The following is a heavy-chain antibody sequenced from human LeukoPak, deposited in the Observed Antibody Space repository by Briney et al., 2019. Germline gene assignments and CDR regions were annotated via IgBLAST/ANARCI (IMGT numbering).Heavy chain of an antibody. Sequence: GGSLRLSCAASGFTFSSYAMHWVRQAPGKGLEWVAVISYDGSNKYYADSVKGRFTISRDNSKNTLYLQMNSLRAEDTAVYYCATGKWELVSYWFDPWGQGTLVTVSS. CDR2: ISYDGSNK. V-gene: IGHV3-30*04. J-gene: IGHJ5*02. CDR3: ATGKWELVSYWFDP. CDR1: GFTFSSYA. D-gene: IGHD1-26*01.